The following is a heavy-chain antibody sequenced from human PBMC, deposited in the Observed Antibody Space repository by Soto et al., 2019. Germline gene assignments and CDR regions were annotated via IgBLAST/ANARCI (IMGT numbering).Heavy chain of an antibody. CDR3: ASTKYDSSAYYYWYLGL. J-gene: IGHJ2*01. Sequence: QVELVQSGAAVKKPGSSVKVSCQASEDTFRNYAISWVRQAPGQGLEWMGGIIPIFGTANYAQKCQGRVTINADTSANTVYLELSSLRAEDTAVYYCASTKYDSSAYYYWYLGLWGRGTLVTVSS. CDR2: IIPIFGTA. CDR1: EDTFRNYA. V-gene: IGHV1-69*06. D-gene: IGHD3-22*01.